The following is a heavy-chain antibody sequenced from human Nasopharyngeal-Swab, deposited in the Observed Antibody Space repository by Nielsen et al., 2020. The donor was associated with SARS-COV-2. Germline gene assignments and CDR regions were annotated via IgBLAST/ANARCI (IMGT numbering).Heavy chain of an antibody. CDR2: IYYSGST. CDR3: ARDGYDSSGYYLSAFDI. V-gene: IGHV4-59*01. D-gene: IGHD3-22*01. Sequence: WIRQPPGKGQEWIGYIYYSGSTNYNPSLKSRVTISVDTSKNQFSLKLSSVTAADTAVYYCARDGYDSSGYYLSAFDIWGQGTMVTVSS. J-gene: IGHJ3*02.